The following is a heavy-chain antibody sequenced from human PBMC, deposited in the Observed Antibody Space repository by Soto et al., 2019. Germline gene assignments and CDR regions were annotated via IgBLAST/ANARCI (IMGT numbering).Heavy chain of an antibody. CDR2: MNPNSGNT. J-gene: IGHJ4*02. CDR3: ARGPRNEFDY. Sequence: QTNGQGLEWMGWMNPNSGNTGYAQKFQGRVTMTRNTSISTAYMELSSLRSEDTAVYYCARGPRNEFDYWGQGTLVTVSS. V-gene: IGHV1-8*01.